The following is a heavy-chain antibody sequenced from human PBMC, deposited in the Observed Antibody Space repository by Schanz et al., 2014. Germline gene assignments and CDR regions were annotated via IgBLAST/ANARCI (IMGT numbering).Heavy chain of an antibody. CDR3: ARDRRNADLDY. D-gene: IGHD1-1*01. V-gene: IGHV3-48*01. Sequence: EVQLVQSGGGLVQPGGSLRLSCAASGFTFSSYAMSWVRQAPGRGLEWVSYIGNGGVTIYYADSVKGRFTISRDNAKNSLYLEMNSLRAEDTAVYYCARDRRNADLDYWGQGTLVTVSS. J-gene: IGHJ4*02. CDR1: GFTFSSYA. CDR2: IGNGGVTI.